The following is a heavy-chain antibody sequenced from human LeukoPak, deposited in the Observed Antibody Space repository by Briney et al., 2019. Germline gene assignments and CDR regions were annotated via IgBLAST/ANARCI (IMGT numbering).Heavy chain of an antibody. J-gene: IGHJ4*02. D-gene: IGHD1-26*01. CDR2: ISSSGSTI. Sequence: SGGSLRLSCAASGFTFSSYEMNWVRQAPGKGLEWVSYISSSGSTIYYADSVKGRFTISRDNAKNSLYLQMNSLRAVDTAVYYCARDYSGGGVDYWGQGTLVTVSS. V-gene: IGHV3-48*03. CDR1: GFTFSSYE. CDR3: ARDYSGGGVDY.